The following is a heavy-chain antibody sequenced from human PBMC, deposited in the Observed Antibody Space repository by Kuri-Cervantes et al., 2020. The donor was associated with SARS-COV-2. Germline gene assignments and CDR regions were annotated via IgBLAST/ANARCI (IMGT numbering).Heavy chain of an antibody. CDR1: GGSISSSSYY. CDR3: AGSKGSSSSYYFDY. V-gene: IGHV4-39*01. Sequence: GSLRLSCTVSGGSISSSSYYWGWIRQPPGKGLEWIGSIYYSGSTYYNPSLKSRVTISVDTSKNQFSLKLSSVTAADTAVYYCAGSKGSSSSYYFDYWAQGTLVTVSS. D-gene: IGHD6-13*01. CDR2: IYYSGST. J-gene: IGHJ4*02.